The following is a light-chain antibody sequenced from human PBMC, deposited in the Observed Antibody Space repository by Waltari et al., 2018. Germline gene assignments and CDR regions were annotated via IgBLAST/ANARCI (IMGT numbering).Light chain of an antibody. V-gene: IGKV3-20*01. CDR2: AAS. CDR3: QHYVRLPAT. CDR1: QSVGRS. J-gene: IGKJ1*01. Sequence: EIVLTQSPGTLSLSPGERATLSCRAGQSVGRSLAWYPQNPGQAPRVLIYAASSRATGIPDRFSGSGSGTDFSLTISRLEPEDFAVYYCQHYVRLPATYGQGTKVEIK.